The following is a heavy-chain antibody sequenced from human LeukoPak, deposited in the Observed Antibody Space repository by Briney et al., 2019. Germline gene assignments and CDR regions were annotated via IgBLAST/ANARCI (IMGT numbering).Heavy chain of an antibody. CDR1: GFTFDDYA. V-gene: IGHV3-9*01. CDR2: ISWNSGSI. Sequence: GRALRLSCAASGFTFDDYAMHWVRQAPGRGLEGVSGISWNSGSIGYADSVKGRFTISRDNAKNSLYLQMNSLRAEDTALYHCAKDNYGSGPYYFDYWGQGTLVTVSS. J-gene: IGHJ4*02. CDR3: AKDNYGSGPYYFDY. D-gene: IGHD3-10*01.